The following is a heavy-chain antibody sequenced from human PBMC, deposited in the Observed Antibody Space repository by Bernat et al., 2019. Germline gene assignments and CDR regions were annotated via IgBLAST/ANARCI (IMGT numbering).Heavy chain of an antibody. J-gene: IGHJ4*02. V-gene: IGHV3-23*01. CDR1: GFTFSSYA. Sequence: EVQLLESGGGLVQPGGSLRLSCAASGFTFSSYAMSWVRQAPGKGLEWVSAISGSGGSTYYADSVKGRFTISRDNSKNTLYLQMNSLRAEDTAVYYCAKCDPRTGGGSCYFDYWGQGTLVSVSS. CDR3: AKCDPRTGGGSCYFDY. CDR2: ISGSGGST. D-gene: IGHD2-15*01.